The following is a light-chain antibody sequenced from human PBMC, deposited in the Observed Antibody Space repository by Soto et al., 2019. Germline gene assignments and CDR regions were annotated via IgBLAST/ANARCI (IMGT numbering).Light chain of an antibody. CDR3: CSYEGSSTPYV. Sequence: QSALTQPASVSGSPGQSITISCTGTSSDVGSYNLVSWYQQHPGKAPKLMIYEGSKRPSGVSNRFSGSKSGNTASLTISGLQAEDEADYYCCSYEGSSTPYVFGTGTKVTV. CDR2: EGS. J-gene: IGLJ1*01. V-gene: IGLV2-23*01. CDR1: SSDVGSYNL.